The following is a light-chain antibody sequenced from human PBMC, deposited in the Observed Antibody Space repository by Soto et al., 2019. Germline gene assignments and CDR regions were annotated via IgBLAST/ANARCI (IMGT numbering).Light chain of an antibody. CDR3: SSYAGSTFYV. CDR1: SSDVGGYNY. J-gene: IGLJ1*01. V-gene: IGLV2-8*01. Sequence: QSALTQPPSASGSPGQSVTISCTGTSSDVGGYNYVSWYQQHPGKAPKLMIYEVSKRPSGVPDRFSGSKSGNTASLTVSGLQAEDEADYYCSSYAGSTFYVFGTGTKVTDL. CDR2: EVS.